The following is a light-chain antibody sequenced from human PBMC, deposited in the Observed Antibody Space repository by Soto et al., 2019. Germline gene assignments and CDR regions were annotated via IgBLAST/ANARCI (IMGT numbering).Light chain of an antibody. CDR2: RTN. J-gene: IGLJ3*02. CDR1: SSNIGNNA. V-gene: IGLV1-36*01. CDR3: AAWDDSLSGWV. Sequence: QSVLTQPPSVSEAPRQRVTISCSGSSSNIGNNAVNWYQQLPGKAPKLLIYRTNQRPSGVPDGFSASKSGTSASLAISGLQSEDEGDYYCAAWDDSLSGWVFGGGTKLTVL.